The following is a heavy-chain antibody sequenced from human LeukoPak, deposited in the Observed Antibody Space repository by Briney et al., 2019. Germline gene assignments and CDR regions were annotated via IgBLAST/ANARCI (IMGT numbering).Heavy chain of an antibody. CDR2: ISGSGGST. CDR1: GFTFSSYA. V-gene: IGHV3-23*01. J-gene: IGHJ4*02. D-gene: IGHD3-22*01. CDR3: ARGMGLYYDSSGYYGILDH. Sequence: GGSLRLSCAASGFTFSSYAMSWVRQAPGKGLEWVSAISGSGGSTYYADSVKGRFTISRDNSKNTLYLRMNSLRAEDTAVYYCARGMGLYYDSSGYYGILDHWGQGTLVTVSS.